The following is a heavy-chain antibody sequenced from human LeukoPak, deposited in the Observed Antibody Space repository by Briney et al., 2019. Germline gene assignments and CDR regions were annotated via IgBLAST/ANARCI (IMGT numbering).Heavy chain of an antibody. CDR2: ISAYSDNT. CDR3: ARDSYDSSHEGSNYNWLAP. V-gene: IGHV1-18*01. J-gene: IGHJ5*02. Sequence: RASVKVSCKASGYTFINNIISWGRQAPGQGREWMGWISAYSDNTKYAQNLQGRVTMTTDTATSTAYMELRSRRSADTAGYYCARDSYDSSHEGSNYNWLAPWAQETRVTVSP. D-gene: IGHD3-22*01. CDR1: GYTFINNI.